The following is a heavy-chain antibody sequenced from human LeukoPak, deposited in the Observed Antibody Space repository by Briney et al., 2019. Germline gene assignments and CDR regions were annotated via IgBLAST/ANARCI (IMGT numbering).Heavy chain of an antibody. V-gene: IGHV4-39*01. Sequence: SETLSLTCTVSGGSISTGSYYWGWIRQPPGKGLEWIGSIYYTGSTYYNPSLKSRVTISVDTSKNQFSLKLSSVAAADTAVYYCARHSRSYYGSGSYYFDYWRQGTLVTVSS. CDR3: ARHSRSYYGSGSYYFDY. CDR1: GGSISTGSYY. CDR2: IYYTGST. J-gene: IGHJ4*02. D-gene: IGHD3-10*01.